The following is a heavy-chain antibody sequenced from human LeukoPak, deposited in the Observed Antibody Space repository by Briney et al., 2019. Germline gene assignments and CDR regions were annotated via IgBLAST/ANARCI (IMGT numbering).Heavy chain of an antibody. V-gene: IGHV4-59*08. J-gene: IGHJ3*02. D-gene: IGHD4-11*01. CDR2: IYYRGST. Sequence: SETLSLTCTVSGGSISSYYWSWIRQPPGKGLEWIGYIYYRGSTNYNPSLKSRVTISVDTSKNQFSLKLSSVTAADTAVYYCARHAFYSNYRNDAFDIWGQGTMVTVSS. CDR1: GGSISSYY. CDR3: ARHAFYSNYRNDAFDI.